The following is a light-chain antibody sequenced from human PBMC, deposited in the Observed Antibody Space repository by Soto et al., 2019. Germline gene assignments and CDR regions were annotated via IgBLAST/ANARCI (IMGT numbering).Light chain of an antibody. CDR2: AAS. V-gene: IGKV1-39*01. J-gene: IGKJ4*01. CDR3: QQSYSTPLT. Sequence: DIQMTQSPSSLSASVGDRVTITCRASQTISSYLNWYQQTPGKAPKLRIYAASSLQSVVPSRFSGSGSGTDFTLTISSLQPADFATYYCQQSYSTPLTFGGGTKVEI. CDR1: QTISSY.